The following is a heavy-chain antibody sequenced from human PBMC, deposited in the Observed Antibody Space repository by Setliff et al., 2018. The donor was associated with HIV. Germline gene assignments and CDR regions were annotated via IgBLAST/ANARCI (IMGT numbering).Heavy chain of an antibody. J-gene: IGHJ4*02. CDR1: GYTFTGYY. CDR2: INPNSGGT. Sequence: ASVKVSCKASGYTFTGYYMHWVRQAPGQGLEWMGWINPNSGGTNYAQKFQGRVTMTRDTSISTAYMELSRLRSDDTAVYYCARDESIFGVAISDYWGQGTQVTVSS. CDR3: ARDESIFGVAISDY. D-gene: IGHD3-3*01. V-gene: IGHV1-2*02.